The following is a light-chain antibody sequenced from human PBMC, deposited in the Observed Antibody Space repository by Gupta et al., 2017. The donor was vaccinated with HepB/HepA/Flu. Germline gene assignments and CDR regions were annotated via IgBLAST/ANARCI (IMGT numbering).Light chain of an antibody. V-gene: IGKV3-15*01. CDR1: QGVGSQ. CDR2: GAS. Sequence: EKVMTQSPATVSVSPGERVTLSCRASQGVGSQLAWYQQKPGQAPRLLIYGASTRATGIPARFSGSGSGTEFTLTISSLQSEDFAVYYCQQYNIWPLTFGQGTKVEIK. CDR3: QQYNIWPLT. J-gene: IGKJ1*01.